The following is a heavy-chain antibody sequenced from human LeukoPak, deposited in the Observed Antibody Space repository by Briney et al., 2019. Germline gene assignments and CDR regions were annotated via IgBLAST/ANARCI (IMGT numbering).Heavy chain of an antibody. J-gene: IGHJ4*02. D-gene: IGHD5-24*01. CDR3: AREFGHNRWYFDY. Sequence: PGGSLRLSCSASGFTFRTYSIHWVRQAPGKGLEEVTVVSADGRTQLYSDSVKGRFTISRDNSLNTLHLQMNSLRTEDTAVYYCAREFGHNRWYFDYWGQGALVTVSS. V-gene: IGHV3-30*03. CDR2: VSADGRTQ. CDR1: GFTFRTYS.